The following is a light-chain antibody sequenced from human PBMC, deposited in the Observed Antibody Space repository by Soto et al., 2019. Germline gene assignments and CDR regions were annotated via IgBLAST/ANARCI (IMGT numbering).Light chain of an antibody. CDR2: QAS. CDR3: QQYKSYSQFT. Sequence: DIQMTQSPSTLSASVGDRVAITCRASQSVSGWLAWYQQKPGKVPKLLIYQASTLEDGVPSRFSGSGSGTEFTLTINRLQPDDFATYYCQQYKSYSQFTFGQGTKLEIK. J-gene: IGKJ2*01. V-gene: IGKV1-5*03. CDR1: QSVSGW.